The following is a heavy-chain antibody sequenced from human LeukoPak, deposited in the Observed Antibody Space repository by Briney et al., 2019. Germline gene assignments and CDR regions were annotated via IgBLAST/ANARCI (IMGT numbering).Heavy chain of an antibody. CDR1: GFTFSSYA. V-gene: IGHV3-23*01. J-gene: IGHJ4*02. D-gene: IGHD3-16*02. Sequence: GGSLRLSCAASGFTFSSYAMSWVRQAPGKGLELVSAISGSGGSTCYADSVKGRFTISRDNSKNTLYLQMNSLRAEDTAVYYCAKDTFIMITFGGVIVEPRDDYWGQGTLVTVSS. CDR2: ISGSGGST. CDR3: AKDTFIMITFGGVIVEPRDDY.